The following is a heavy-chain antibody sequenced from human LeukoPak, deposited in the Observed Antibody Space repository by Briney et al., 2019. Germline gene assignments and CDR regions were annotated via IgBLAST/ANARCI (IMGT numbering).Heavy chain of an antibody. J-gene: IGHJ5*02. CDR2: NYHSGST. CDR3: ARDYSSSSLGWFDP. CDR1: GGSISSGGYY. Sequence: SDTLSLTCTVSGGSISSGGYYWSRIRQHPGKGLERIGYNYHSGSTYYNPSLKSRVTISVDTSKNQFSLKLSSVTAADTAVYYRARDYSSSSLGWFDPWGQGTLVTVSS. V-gene: IGHV4-31*03. D-gene: IGHD6-6*01.